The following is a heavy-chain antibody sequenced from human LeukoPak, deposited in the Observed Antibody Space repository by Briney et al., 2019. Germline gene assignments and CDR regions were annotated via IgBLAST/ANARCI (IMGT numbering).Heavy chain of an antibody. CDR3: ARRPVAAGRGHYFDY. Sequence: ASVKVSCKASGYTFTSYYMHWVRQAPGQGLEWMGIINPSGGSTSYAQKFQGRVTMTRDTSTSTVYMELSSLRSEDTAVYYCARRPVAAGRGHYFDYWGQGTLVTVSS. D-gene: IGHD6-13*01. CDR2: INPSGGST. J-gene: IGHJ4*02. CDR1: GYTFTSYY. V-gene: IGHV1-46*01.